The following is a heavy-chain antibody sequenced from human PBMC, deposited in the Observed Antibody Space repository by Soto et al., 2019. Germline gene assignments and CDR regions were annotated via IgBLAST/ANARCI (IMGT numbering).Heavy chain of an antibody. Sequence: QVQLVESGGGVVQPGRSLRLSCAASGFTFSSYAMHWVRQAPGKGLEWVAVISYDGSNKYYADSVKGRFTISRDNSKNTLYLQMNSLRAEDTAVYYCARDFPLLPARGMDVWGQGTTVTFSS. CDR2: ISYDGSNK. V-gene: IGHV3-30-3*01. CDR1: GFTFSSYA. J-gene: IGHJ6*02. CDR3: ARDFPLLPARGMDV.